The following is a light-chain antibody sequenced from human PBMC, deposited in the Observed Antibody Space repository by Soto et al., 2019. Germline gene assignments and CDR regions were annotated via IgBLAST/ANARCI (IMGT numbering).Light chain of an antibody. CDR1: QTVTSNR. J-gene: IGKJ3*01. CDR3: QQYGIFPSGYA. CDR2: GAS. V-gene: IGKV3-20*01. Sequence: EMVLTQSPGTLSLSPGERATLSCRASQTVTSNRLAWYQQKPGQAPRLLIYGASRRATGIPDRFSGSGSGTYFTLIIRILEPEDFAVYYCQQYGIFPSGYAFGSGTTLDTK.